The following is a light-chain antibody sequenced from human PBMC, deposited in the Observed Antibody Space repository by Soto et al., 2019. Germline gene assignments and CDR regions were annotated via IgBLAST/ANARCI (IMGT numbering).Light chain of an antibody. CDR1: QSISNW. Sequence: TNCAFPLTPSLYDIFTITCRASQSISNWLAWYQQKPGKAPKLLIYTASSLESGVPSRFSGSGSGTEFTLTIGSLQPEDFATYCCQESKIFLERFGQGTKVDIK. CDR2: TAS. V-gene: IGKV1-5*03. CDR3: QESKIFLER. J-gene: IGKJ1*01.